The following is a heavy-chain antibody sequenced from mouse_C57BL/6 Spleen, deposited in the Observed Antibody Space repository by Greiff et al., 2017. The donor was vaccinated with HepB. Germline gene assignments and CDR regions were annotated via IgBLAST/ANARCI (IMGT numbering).Heavy chain of an antibody. V-gene: IGHV1-50*01. D-gene: IGHD1-1*01. J-gene: IGHJ4*01. Sequence: QVQLQQPGAELVKPGASVKLSCKASGYTFTSYWMQWVKQRPGQGLEWIGEIDPSDSYTNYNQKFKGKATLTVDTSSSTAYMQLSSLTSEDSAVDYCARCITTVDYYAMDYWGQGTSVTVSS. CDR1: GYTFTSYW. CDR3: ARCITTVDYYAMDY. CDR2: IDPSDSYT.